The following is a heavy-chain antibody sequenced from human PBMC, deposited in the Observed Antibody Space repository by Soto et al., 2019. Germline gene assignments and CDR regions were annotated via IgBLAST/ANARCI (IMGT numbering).Heavy chain of an antibody. D-gene: IGHD5-12*01. CDR1: GGTFSSYA. V-gene: IGHV1-69*01. CDR3: ARGPYSGYDYVGNYFDY. J-gene: IGHJ4*02. Sequence: QVQLVQSGAEVKKPGSSVKVSCKASGGTFSSYAISWVRQAPGQGLEWMGGIIPIFGTANYAQKFQGRVTITADESTCTAYMELSSMISEDTAVYYCARGPYSGYDYVGNYFDYRGQGTLVTVSS. CDR2: IIPIFGTA.